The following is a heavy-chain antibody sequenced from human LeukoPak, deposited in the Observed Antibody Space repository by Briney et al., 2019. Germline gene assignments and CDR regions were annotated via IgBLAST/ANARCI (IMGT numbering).Heavy chain of an antibody. Sequence: SQTLSLTCAISGDSVSSNSAAWNWIRQSPSRGLEWLGRTYYRSKWYNDYAVSVKSRITINPDTSKNQFSLHLNSVTPEDTAVYYCARDQGYACGAWSDAFNIWGQGTMVTVSS. J-gene: IGHJ3*02. CDR3: ARDQGYACGAWSDAFNI. CDR2: TYYRSKWYN. CDR1: GDSVSSNSAA. V-gene: IGHV6-1*01. D-gene: IGHD2-21*02.